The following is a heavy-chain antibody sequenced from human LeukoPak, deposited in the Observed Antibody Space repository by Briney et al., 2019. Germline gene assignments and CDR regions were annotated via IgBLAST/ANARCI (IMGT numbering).Heavy chain of an antibody. CDR2: ISTYNGST. V-gene: IGHV1-18*01. J-gene: IGHJ4*02. D-gene: IGHD4-11*01. CDR3: ARQSSNYELDY. CDR1: GYTFTSYI. Sequence: GASVKVSCKASGYTFTSYIISWVRQAPGKGLEWMGWISTYNGSTNYAQKLQGRVTMTTDTSTSTAYMELRSLRSDDTAVYYCARQSSNYELDYWGQGTLVTVSS.